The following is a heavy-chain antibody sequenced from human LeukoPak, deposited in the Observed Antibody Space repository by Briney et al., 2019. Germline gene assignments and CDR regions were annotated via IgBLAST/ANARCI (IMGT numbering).Heavy chain of an antibody. CDR1: GFTFRSFF. CDR2: LTGSSGTM. Sequence: GSLRLSCAASGFTFRSFFMTLVRQAPGEGLEWGFSLTGSSGTMRHADSVKGRFTISRDNSRYTIYLHMNSLRAGDTAVYYCAKGKGMFDYNYCFDRWGQGSLVTVSS. J-gene: IGHJ4*02. CDR3: AKGKGMFDYNYCFDR. D-gene: IGHD1-20*01. V-gene: IGHV3-23*01.